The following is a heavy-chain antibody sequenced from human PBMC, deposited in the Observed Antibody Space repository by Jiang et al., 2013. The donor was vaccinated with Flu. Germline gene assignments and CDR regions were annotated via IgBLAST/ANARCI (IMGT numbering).Heavy chain of an antibody. Sequence: EWMGIINPSGGSTSYAQKFQGRVTMTRDTSTSTVYMELSSLRSEDTAVYYCARDPLYDILTGYPFDYWGQGTLVTVSS. CDR2: INPSGGST. J-gene: IGHJ4*02. V-gene: IGHV1-46*03. CDR3: ARDPLYDILTGYPFDY. D-gene: IGHD3-9*01.